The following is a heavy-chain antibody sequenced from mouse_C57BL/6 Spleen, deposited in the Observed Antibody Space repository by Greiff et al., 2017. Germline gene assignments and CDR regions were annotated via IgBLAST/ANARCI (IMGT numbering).Heavy chain of an antibody. V-gene: IGHV1-82*01. CDR3: AREDYGYDRGGWFAY. CDR1: GYAFSSSW. D-gene: IGHD2-2*01. J-gene: IGHJ3*01. Sequence: VHLVESGPELVKPGASVKISCKASGYAFSSSWMNWVKQRTGKGLEWIGRIYPGDGDTNYNGKFKGKATLTADKSSSTAYMQLSSLTSEDSAVYFCAREDYGYDRGGWFAYWGQGTLVTVSA. CDR2: IYPGDGDT.